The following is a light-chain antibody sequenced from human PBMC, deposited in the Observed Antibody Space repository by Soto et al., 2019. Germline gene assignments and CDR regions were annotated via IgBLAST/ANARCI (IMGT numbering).Light chain of an antibody. CDR3: QQSYRLPNT. CDR1: QSISSY. J-gene: IGKJ2*01. V-gene: IGKV1-39*01. CDR2: AAS. Sequence: DIQMTQSPSSLSASIGDRVTITCRPSQSISSYLNWYQQKPGKAPKLLIYAASSLQSGVPSRFSGSGSGTDFTLTISILQPEDFATYYCQQSYRLPNTFGQGTKLEIK.